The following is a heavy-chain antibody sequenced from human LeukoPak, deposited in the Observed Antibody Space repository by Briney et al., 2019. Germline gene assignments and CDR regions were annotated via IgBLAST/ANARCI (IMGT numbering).Heavy chain of an antibody. CDR1: VGTLSSYA. D-gene: IGHD2-2*01. CDR3: ARVSRRYRLLSLPRVWGRGYYYYMDV. J-gene: IGHJ6*03. CDR2: MNPNSGKA. V-gene: IGHV1-8*03. Sequence: ASVKASCKPSVGTLSSYAINWVRPATGQGREWMGWMNPNSGKAGSAQKPQGRVTTTRNTSISTAYMELSSLRSEDTAVYYCARVSRRYRLLSLPRVWGRGYYYYMDVWGKGTTVTVSS.